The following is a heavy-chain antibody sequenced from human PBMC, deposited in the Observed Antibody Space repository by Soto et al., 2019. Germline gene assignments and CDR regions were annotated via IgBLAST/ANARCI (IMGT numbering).Heavy chain of an antibody. D-gene: IGHD2-2*01. CDR1: GGSISSSSYY. J-gene: IGHJ6*02. Sequence: SETLSLTCTVSGGSISSSSYYWGWIRQPPGKGLEWIGSIYYSGSTYYNPSLKSRVTISVDTSKNQFSLKLSSVTAADTAVYYCASTGYCSSTSCYASLDYYYYYGMDVWGQGTTVTVSS. V-gene: IGHV4-39*01. CDR2: IYYSGST. CDR3: ASTGYCSSTSCYASLDYYYYYGMDV.